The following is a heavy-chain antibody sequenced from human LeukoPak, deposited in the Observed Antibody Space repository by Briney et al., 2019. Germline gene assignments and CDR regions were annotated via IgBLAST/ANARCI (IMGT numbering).Heavy chain of an antibody. CDR3: ARHYGP. CDR2: VYYGRSP. D-gene: IGHD4-17*01. J-gene: IGHJ5*02. V-gene: IGHV4-39*01. CDR1: GDSISRSTYY. Sequence: SETLSLTCTVSGDSISRSTYYWAWIRQPPGKGLEWIGSVYYGRSPYFNPSLKSRVTISVDTSRNQFSLNLSSVTAADTAVYYCARHYGPWGQGTLVAVSS.